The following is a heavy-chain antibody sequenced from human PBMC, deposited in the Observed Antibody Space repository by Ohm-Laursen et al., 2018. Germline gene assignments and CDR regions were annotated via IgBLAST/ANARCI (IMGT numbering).Heavy chain of an antibody. CDR3: AREGAVAGNFDY. Sequence: SLRLSCTASGFTFSTYWMAWVRQAPGKGLEWVANMKPDGSEKYYVDSVKGRFTISRDNAKNSLYLQMNSLRAEDTAAYYCAREGAVAGNFDYWGQGTLVTVSS. D-gene: IGHD6-19*01. CDR1: GFTFSTYW. V-gene: IGHV3-7*01. J-gene: IGHJ4*02. CDR2: MKPDGSEK.